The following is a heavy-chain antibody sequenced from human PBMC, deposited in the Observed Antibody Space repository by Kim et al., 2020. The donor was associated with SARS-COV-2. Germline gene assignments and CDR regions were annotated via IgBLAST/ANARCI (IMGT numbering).Heavy chain of an antibody. CDR2: TT. Sequence: TTYYAESMKGRFTISRDNSKNTLYLEINSLRADDTAVYYCATLLTLNFDSWGQGTLVTVSS. J-gene: IGHJ4*02. V-gene: IGHV3-23*01. CDR3: ATLLTLNFDS.